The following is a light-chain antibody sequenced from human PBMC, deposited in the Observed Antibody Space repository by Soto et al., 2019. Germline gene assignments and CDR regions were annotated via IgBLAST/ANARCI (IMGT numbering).Light chain of an antibody. V-gene: IGKV1-39*01. CDR1: QGIRND. CDR2: AAS. J-gene: IGKJ1*01. CDR3: QQTYSTPPT. Sequence: DIQMTQSPSSLSASVGDRVTITCRASQGIRNDLGWYQQKPGKAPKLLIFAASSLQSGVSSRFSGSGSGTDFTLSISSLQPEDFATYYCQQTYSTPPTFGQGTKVDIK.